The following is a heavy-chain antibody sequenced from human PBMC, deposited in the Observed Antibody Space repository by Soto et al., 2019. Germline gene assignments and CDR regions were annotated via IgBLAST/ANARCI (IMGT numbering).Heavy chain of an antibody. CDR2: ISSSSSYI. Sequence: GGSLRLSCAASGFTFSSYSMNWVRQAQGKGLEWVSSISSSSSYIYYADSVKGRFTISRDNAKNSLYLQMNSLRAEDTAVYYCARDGASIEYSSSSDYYGMDVWGQGTTVTVSS. D-gene: IGHD6-6*01. CDR1: GFTFSSYS. V-gene: IGHV3-21*01. CDR3: ARDGASIEYSSSSDYYGMDV. J-gene: IGHJ6*02.